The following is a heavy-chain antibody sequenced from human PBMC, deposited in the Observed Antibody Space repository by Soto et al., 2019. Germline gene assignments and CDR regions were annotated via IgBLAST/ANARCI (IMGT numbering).Heavy chain of an antibody. J-gene: IGHJ4*02. CDR2: ISGSGGRT. CDR1: EFTFSSYA. D-gene: IGHD6-13*01. Sequence: GGSLRLSXAASEFTFSSYAMSWVRQAPNKGLEWVSTISGSGGRTYYADSAKGRFTISRDNSRNTLHLQMNSLRVEDTAVYYCAKTLLSTSWYGLHDYVSQGTLVTVSS. V-gene: IGHV3-23*01. CDR3: AKTLLSTSWYGLHDY.